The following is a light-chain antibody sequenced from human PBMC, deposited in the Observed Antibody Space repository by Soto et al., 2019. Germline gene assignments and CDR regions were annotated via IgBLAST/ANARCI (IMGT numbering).Light chain of an antibody. V-gene: IGLV1-51*01. CDR1: SSNIGGNS. CDR2: DDN. CDR3: GSWDSSVSAYV. J-gene: IGLJ1*01. Sequence: QSVLTQPPSVSAAPGQKVTISCSGSSSNIGGNSVSWYQQLPGTAPKLPIYDDNKRPSGIPDRFSGSKSGTSATLGITGFQTGDEADYYCGSWDSSVSAYVFGTGTKVTVL.